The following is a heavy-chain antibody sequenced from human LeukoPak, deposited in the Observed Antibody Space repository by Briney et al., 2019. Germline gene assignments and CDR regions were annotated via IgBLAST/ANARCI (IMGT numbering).Heavy chain of an antibody. CDR3: VRYYGSGSDADY. V-gene: IGHV4-39*01. CDR1: GVSISSSNSY. Sequence: SETLSLTCTVSGVSISSSNSYWGWIRQPPGKGLEWIGSIYYSGNTYYNASLKSQVSISIDTSKNQFSLKLSSVTAADTAVYFCVRYYGSGSDADYWGQGTLVTVSS. CDR2: IYYSGNT. J-gene: IGHJ4*02. D-gene: IGHD3-10*01.